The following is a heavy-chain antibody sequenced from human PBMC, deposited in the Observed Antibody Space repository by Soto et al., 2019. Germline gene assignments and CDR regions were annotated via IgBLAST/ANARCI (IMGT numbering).Heavy chain of an antibody. CDR3: ARAYQYGSGSYSH. D-gene: IGHD3-10*01. V-gene: IGHV3-66*01. Sequence: QSGGSLRLSCAASGFTVSSNYMSWVRQAPGKGLEWVSVIYSGGSTYYADSVKGRFTISRDNSKNTLYLQMNSLRAEDTAVYYCARAYQYGSGSYSHWGQGTLVTVSS. CDR2: IYSGGST. J-gene: IGHJ4*02. CDR1: GFTVSSNY.